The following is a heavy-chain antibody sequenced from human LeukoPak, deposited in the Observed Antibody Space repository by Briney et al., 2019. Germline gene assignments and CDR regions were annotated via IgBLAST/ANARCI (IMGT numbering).Heavy chain of an antibody. Sequence: ASVKVSCKASGYTFTSYYMHWVRQAPGQGLEWMGLINPSGGSTSYAQKFRGRVTMTRDTSTSTVYMELSSLRSEDTAVYYCARDRAGDSSGYYRSLRYFDLWGRGTLVTVSS. CDR3: ARDRAGDSSGYYRSLRYFDL. CDR2: INPSGGST. CDR1: GYTFTSYY. J-gene: IGHJ2*01. V-gene: IGHV1-46*01. D-gene: IGHD3-22*01.